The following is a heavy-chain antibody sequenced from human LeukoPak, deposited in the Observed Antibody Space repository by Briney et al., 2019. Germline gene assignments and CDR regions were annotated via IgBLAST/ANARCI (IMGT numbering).Heavy chain of an antibody. J-gene: IGHJ4*02. CDR1: GFSFNQAW. CDR2: IKSKTDGGTT. Sequence: PGGSLRLSCAVSGFSFNQAWMSWVRQAPGKGLEWVGRIKSKTDGGTTDYAAPVKGRFTISRDDSKNTVYVEMNSLKADDTAAYYCTTDGIAVAGHFWGQGTLVTVSS. D-gene: IGHD6-19*01. V-gene: IGHV3-15*01. CDR3: TTDGIAVAGHF.